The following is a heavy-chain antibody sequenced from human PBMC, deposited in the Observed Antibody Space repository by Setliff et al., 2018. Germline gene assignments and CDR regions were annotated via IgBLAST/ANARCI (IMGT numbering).Heavy chain of an antibody. D-gene: IGHD7-27*01. V-gene: IGHV3-30*02. CDR3: AWVHWTTNWFLHY. CDR2: MPYNEINR. J-gene: IGHJ4*01. Sequence: GGSLRLSCAASDFTFSSYAMTWVRQAPGKGLEWVAFMPYNEINRYFADSVKGRFTISRDTSKNTLYLQMNSLRSDDTAVYYCAWVHWTTNWFLHYWGQGTLVTVSS. CDR1: DFTFSSYA.